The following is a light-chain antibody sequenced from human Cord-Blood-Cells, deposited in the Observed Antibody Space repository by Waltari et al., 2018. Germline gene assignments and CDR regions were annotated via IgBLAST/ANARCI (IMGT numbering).Light chain of an antibody. V-gene: IGKV1-33*01. Sequence: DIQMTQSPSSLSASVGDRVTITCQASQDISNYLNWYQQKPGKAPKHLIYDASNLETGVPSRFSGSGSGTEFTFTISRLQPEDIATYYCQQYDNLPITCGQGTRLEIK. CDR3: QQYDNLPIT. CDR2: DAS. J-gene: IGKJ5*01. CDR1: QDISNY.